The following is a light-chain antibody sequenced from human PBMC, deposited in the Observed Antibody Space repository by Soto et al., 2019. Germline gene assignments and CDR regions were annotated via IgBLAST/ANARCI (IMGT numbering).Light chain of an antibody. CDR1: ISDVAGYNY. J-gene: IGLJ2*01. V-gene: IGLV2-11*01. Sequence: QSVLTQPRSVSGSPGQSVTISCTGTISDVAGYNYVSWYQHHPGKAPKLLISDVTKRPSWVPDRFSGSKSGSTASLTISELQAEDEADYYCSSDAGSKNLVFGGGTKVTVL. CDR2: DVT. CDR3: SSDAGSKNLV.